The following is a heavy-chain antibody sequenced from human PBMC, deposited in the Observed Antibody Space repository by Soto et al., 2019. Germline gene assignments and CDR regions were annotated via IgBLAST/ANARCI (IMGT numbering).Heavy chain of an antibody. D-gene: IGHD2-8*02. CDR1: GFTFSTYA. J-gene: IGHJ6*02. CDR2: IGGLSGGT. V-gene: IGHV3-23*01. Sequence: PGGSLRLSCVASGFTFSTYAMSWVRQAPGKGLEWVSGIGGLSGGTDYADSVKGRLTISRDNSKNTLYLQMNSLRAEDTAVYSCAKVSICTESYHYYAMDVWGQGTTVTVS. CDR3: AKVSICTESYHYYAMDV.